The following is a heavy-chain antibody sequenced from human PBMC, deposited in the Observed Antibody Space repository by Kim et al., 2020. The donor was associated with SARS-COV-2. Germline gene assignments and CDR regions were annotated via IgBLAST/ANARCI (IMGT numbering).Heavy chain of an antibody. Sequence: RGSLRLSCAASGFTVSSNYMSWVRQAPGKGLEWVSVIYSGGSTYYADSVKGRFTISRHNSKNTLYLQMNSLRAEDTAVYYCARDSAPRAAAIGSAYYYYGMDVWGQGTTVTVSS. J-gene: IGHJ6*02. CDR2: IYSGGST. V-gene: IGHV3-53*04. CDR3: ARDSAPRAAAIGSAYYYYGMDV. CDR1: GFTVSSNY. D-gene: IGHD2-2*01.